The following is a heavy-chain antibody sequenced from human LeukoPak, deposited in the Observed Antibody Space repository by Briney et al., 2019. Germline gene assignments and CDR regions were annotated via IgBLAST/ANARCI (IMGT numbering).Heavy chain of an antibody. Sequence: SETLSLTCTVSGGSISSYYWSWIRQPPGKGLEWIGYIYYSGSTNYKPSLKSGVTISVDTSKNQFSLKLSSVTAADTAVYYCARTVAGTWFWFDPWGQGTLVTVSS. CDR2: IYYSGST. CDR1: GGSISSYY. J-gene: IGHJ5*02. V-gene: IGHV4-59*01. D-gene: IGHD6-19*01. CDR3: ARTVAGTWFWFDP.